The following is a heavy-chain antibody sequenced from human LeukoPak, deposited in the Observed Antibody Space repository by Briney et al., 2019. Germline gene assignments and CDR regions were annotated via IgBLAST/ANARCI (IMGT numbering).Heavy chain of an antibody. J-gene: IGHJ5*02. D-gene: IGHD3-9*01. CDR2: INPDSGGT. Sequence: ASVEVSCKASGYTFNDYYMHWVRQAPGQGLEWMGRINPDSGGTDYAQKFQGRVTMTRDTSITTAYMDLDRLRSDDTAVYYCARLGENGLLTGYFYPWGQGTMVTVSS. V-gene: IGHV1-2*02. CDR1: GYTFNDYY. CDR3: ARLGENGLLTGYFYP.